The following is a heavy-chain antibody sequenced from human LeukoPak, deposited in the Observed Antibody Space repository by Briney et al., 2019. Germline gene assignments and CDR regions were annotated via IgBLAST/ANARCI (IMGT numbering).Heavy chain of an antibody. J-gene: IGHJ5*02. CDR3: ARRVVTGTSQNWFDP. Sequence: SGTLSLTCTVSGGSITSYYWSWIRQPPGKGLEWIGYVYYSGSTNYNPSLKSRVTISVDTSKNQFSLKLSSVTAADTAVYYCARRVVTGTSQNWFDPWGQGTLVTVSS. CDR1: GGSITSYY. V-gene: IGHV4-59*12. CDR2: VYYSGST. D-gene: IGHD1-1*01.